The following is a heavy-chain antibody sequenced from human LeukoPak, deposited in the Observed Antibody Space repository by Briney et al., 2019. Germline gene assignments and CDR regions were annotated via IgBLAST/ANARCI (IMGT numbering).Heavy chain of an antibody. CDR3: AKIKDSSSWWAQSPLDF. V-gene: IGHV3-23*01. Sequence: PGGSLRLSCAASGFTFSSYAMSWVRQAPGKGLEWVSAISGSGGSTYYADSVKGRFTISRDNSKNTLYLQMNSLRAEDTAVYYCAKIKDSSSWWAQSPLDFWGQGTLVTVSS. D-gene: IGHD6-13*01. J-gene: IGHJ4*02. CDR2: ISGSGGST. CDR1: GFTFSSYA.